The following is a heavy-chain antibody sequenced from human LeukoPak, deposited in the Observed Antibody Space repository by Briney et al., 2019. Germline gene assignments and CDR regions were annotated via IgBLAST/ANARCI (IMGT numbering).Heavy chain of an antibody. Sequence: TSETLSLTCTVAGGSISSYYWSWVRQPPGKGLEWIGYIYYSGSTNYNPSLKSRVTISVDTSKNQFSLKLSSVTAADTAVYYCARAQDCSSTSCYTLHDAFDIWGQGTMVTVS. CDR1: GGSISSYY. CDR2: IYYSGST. D-gene: IGHD2-2*02. CDR3: ARAQDCSSTSCYTLHDAFDI. J-gene: IGHJ3*02. V-gene: IGHV4-59*01.